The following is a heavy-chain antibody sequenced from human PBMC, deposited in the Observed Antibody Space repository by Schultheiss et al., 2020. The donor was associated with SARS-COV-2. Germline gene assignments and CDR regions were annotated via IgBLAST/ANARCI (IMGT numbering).Heavy chain of an antibody. Sequence: GESLKISCAASGFTFSSYAMSWFRQAPGKGLEWVSYIRSSESTISCADSVKGRFTISRDNSKNTLYLQMNSLRAEDTAVYYCARDYLTFGGVIVADWGQGTLVTVSS. J-gene: IGHJ4*02. CDR2: IRSSESTI. CDR1: GFTFSSYA. V-gene: IGHV3-23*01. D-gene: IGHD3-16*02. CDR3: ARDYLTFGGVIVAD.